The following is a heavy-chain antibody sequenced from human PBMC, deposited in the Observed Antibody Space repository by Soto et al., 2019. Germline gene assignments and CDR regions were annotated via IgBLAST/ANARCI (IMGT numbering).Heavy chain of an antibody. Sequence: ASVKVSCKASGGTFSSYAISWVRQAPGQGLEWMGGIIPIFGTANYAQKFQGRVTITADESTSTAYMELSSLRSEDTAVYYCASAPSLWFGESKFDYWGQGTLVTVSS. V-gene: IGHV1-69*13. CDR3: ASAPSLWFGESKFDY. CDR2: IIPIFGTA. J-gene: IGHJ4*02. D-gene: IGHD3-10*01. CDR1: GGTFSSYA.